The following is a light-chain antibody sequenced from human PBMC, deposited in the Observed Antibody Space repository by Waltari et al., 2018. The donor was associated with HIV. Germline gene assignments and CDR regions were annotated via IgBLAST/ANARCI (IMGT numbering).Light chain of an antibody. CDR2: KNN. J-gene: IGLJ2*01. CDR1: DANVRSHY. CDR3: GVWDDNLRGV. V-gene: IGLV1-47*01. Sequence: QAVLTQPPSASASSGQKITIPCSGGDANVRSHYVYWYPQFPGGAPKLLLYKNNQRSSGVPDRFSGSKSGTSASLTISGLRSEDEGIYFCGVWDDNLRGVFGGGTRLTV.